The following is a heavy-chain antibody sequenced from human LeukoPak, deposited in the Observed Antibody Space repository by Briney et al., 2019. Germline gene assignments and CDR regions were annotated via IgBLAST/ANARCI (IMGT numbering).Heavy chain of an antibody. V-gene: IGHV3-33*01. CDR3: ARDMVWFGELFPMDV. CDR2: IRYDGSNK. D-gene: IGHD3-10*01. CDR1: GFTFSSYG. J-gene: IGHJ6*02. Sequence: PGGSLRLSCAASGFTFSSYGMHWVRQAPGKGLEWVAVIRYDGSNKYYADSVKGRFTISRDNSKNTLYLQMNSLRAEDTAVYYCARDMVWFGELFPMDVWGRGTTVTVSS.